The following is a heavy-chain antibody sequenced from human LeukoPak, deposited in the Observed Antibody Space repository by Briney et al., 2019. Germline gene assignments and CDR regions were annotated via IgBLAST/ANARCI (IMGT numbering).Heavy chain of an antibody. Sequence: SETLSLTCAVYGGSFSGYYWSWIRQPPGKGLEWIGEINHSGSTNYNPSLKSRVTISVDTSKNRFSLKLSSVTAADTALYYCARGRRDYLRYYFDHWGQGTLVTVSS. J-gene: IGHJ4*02. D-gene: IGHD3-22*01. CDR3: ARGRRDYLRYYFDH. CDR1: GGSFSGYY. CDR2: INHSGST. V-gene: IGHV4-34*01.